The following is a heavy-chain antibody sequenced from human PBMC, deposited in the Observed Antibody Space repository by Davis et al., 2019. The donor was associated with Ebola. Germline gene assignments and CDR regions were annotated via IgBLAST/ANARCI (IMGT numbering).Heavy chain of an antibody. J-gene: IGHJ4*02. D-gene: IGHD5-24*01. CDR2: IYHSGST. Sequence: SETLSLTCTISGGSIDSSDYYWGWIRQPPGKGLEWIGSIYHSGSTYYNPSLKSRVTISIDTSKNQFSLKLSSVTAADTAVYYCARGEGDGYNYVLGYWGQGTLVTVSS. CDR1: GGSIDSSDYY. CDR3: ARGEGDGYNYVLGY. V-gene: IGHV4-39*07.